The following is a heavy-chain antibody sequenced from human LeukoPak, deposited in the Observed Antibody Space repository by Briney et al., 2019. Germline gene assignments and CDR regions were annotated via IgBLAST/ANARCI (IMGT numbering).Heavy chain of an antibody. J-gene: IGHJ1*01. CDR3: ARALTTPTH. D-gene: IGHD4-17*01. CDR1: GGSFSGYY. CDR2: INHSGST. V-gene: IGHV4-34*01. Sequence: PSETLSLTCAVYGGSFSGYYWSWIRQPPGKGLELVGEINHSGSTNYNPSLKSRVTISIDTSKNQFSLKLSSVTAADTAVYYCARALTTPTHWGQGTLVTVSS.